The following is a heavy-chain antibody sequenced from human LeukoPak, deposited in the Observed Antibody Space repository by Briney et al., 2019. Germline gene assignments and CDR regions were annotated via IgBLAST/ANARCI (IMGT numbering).Heavy chain of an antibody. Sequence: GGSLRLSCAASGFTFSSYAMSWVRQAPGKGLEWVSVISGSGATTYYADSVKGRFTISRDNSKNTLSLQMNSLRAEDTAVYFCAKDVSFGGAWSFDFWGQGTLVTVSS. CDR2: ISGSGATT. CDR1: GFTFSSYA. V-gene: IGHV3-23*01. CDR3: AKDVSFGGAWSFDF. J-gene: IGHJ4*02. D-gene: IGHD3/OR15-3a*01.